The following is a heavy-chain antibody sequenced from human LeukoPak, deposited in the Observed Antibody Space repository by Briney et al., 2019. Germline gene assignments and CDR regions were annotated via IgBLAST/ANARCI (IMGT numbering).Heavy chain of an antibody. Sequence: ASVQVSCKASGYTFTSYGISWVRQAPGQGLEWMGWISAYNGNTNYAQKLQGRVTMTTDTSTSTAYMELRSLRSDDTAVYYCAAYCSSTSCYSRGSDYWGQGTLVTVSS. D-gene: IGHD2-2*01. J-gene: IGHJ4*02. CDR1: GYTFTSYG. CDR2: ISAYNGNT. CDR3: AAYCSSTSCYSRGSDY. V-gene: IGHV1-18*01.